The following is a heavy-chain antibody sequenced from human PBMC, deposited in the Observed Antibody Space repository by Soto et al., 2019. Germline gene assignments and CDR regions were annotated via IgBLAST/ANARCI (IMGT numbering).Heavy chain of an antibody. CDR2: TSFDGSNE. CDR1: GFTFSSYG. D-gene: IGHD2-15*01. CDR3: AKDQGYCIGGGCYLSYGAYGFDY. V-gene: IGHV3-30*18. Sequence: GGSLRLSCAASGFTFSSYGMHWVRQAPGKGLEWVAITSFDGSNEDYADSVKGRFTISRDRSKNTLYLQMNSLRAEDTAVYYCAKDQGYCIGGGCYLSYGAYGFDYWGLGTLVTVSS. J-gene: IGHJ4*02.